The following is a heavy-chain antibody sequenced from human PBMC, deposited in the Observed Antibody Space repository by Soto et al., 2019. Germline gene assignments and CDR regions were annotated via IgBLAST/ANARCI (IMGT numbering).Heavy chain of an antibody. D-gene: IGHD3-10*01. Sequence: GGSLRLSCAASGFTFSSYSMNWVRQAPGKGLEWVSYISSSSSTIYYADSVKGRFTISRDNAKNSLYLQMNSLRAEDTAVYYCARGEGLYGSGSYYKGSRGYYYMDVWGKGTKVTVSS. CDR3: ARGEGLYGSGSYYKGSRGYYYMDV. CDR1: GFTFSSYS. J-gene: IGHJ6*03. CDR2: ISSSSSTI. V-gene: IGHV3-48*01.